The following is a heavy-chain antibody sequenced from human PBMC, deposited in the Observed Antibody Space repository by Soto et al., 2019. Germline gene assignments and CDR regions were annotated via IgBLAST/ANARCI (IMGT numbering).Heavy chain of an antibody. D-gene: IGHD2-2*01. CDR3: ARVVPYCSSTSCYDDY. V-gene: IGHV3-21*01. J-gene: IGHJ4*02. CDR2: ISSSSSYI. CDR1: GLTFSSYS. Sequence: GGSLRLSCAASGLTFSSYSMNWVRQATGKGLEWVSSISSSSSYIYYADSVKGRFTISRDNAKNSLYLQMNSLRAEDTAVYYCARVVPYCSSTSCYDDYWGQGTLVTVSS.